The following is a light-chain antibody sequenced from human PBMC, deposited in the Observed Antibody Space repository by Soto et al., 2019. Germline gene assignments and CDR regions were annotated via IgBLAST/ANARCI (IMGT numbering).Light chain of an antibody. CDR1: QSISNW. V-gene: IGKV1-5*03. CDR2: KVS. CDR3: QQYSSYPLT. Sequence: DNQITQAPSPLASSLGNKSTITFPASQSISNWLAWYQQKPGKAPKFLIYKVSSLESGVPSRFSGSGSGIEFTLTISSLQPGDFAIYYCQQYSSYPLTFGGGTKVDIK. J-gene: IGKJ4*01.